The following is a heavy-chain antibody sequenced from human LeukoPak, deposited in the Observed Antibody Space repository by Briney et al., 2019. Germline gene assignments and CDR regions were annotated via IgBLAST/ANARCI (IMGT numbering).Heavy chain of an antibody. CDR1: GFTFSDAW. Sequence: GGSLRLSCAASGFTFSDAWMSWVRQAPGKGLEWVANIKQDGSEKYYVDSVKGRFTISRDNAKNSLYLQMNSLRAEDTAVYYCASLKNSGWGNAFHFWGQGTMVTVSS. CDR3: ASLKNSGWGNAFHF. V-gene: IGHV3-7*01. J-gene: IGHJ3*01. D-gene: IGHD6-19*01. CDR2: IKQDGSEK.